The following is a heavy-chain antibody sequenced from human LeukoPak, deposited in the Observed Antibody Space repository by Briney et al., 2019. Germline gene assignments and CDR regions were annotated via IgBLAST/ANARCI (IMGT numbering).Heavy chain of an antibody. V-gene: IGHV3-7*01. CDR2: IKPDGSEK. CDR3: ARGGYSYGHDY. D-gene: IGHD5-18*01. J-gene: IGHJ4*02. Sequence: GGSLRLSCAASGFTFSTYWMSWVRQAPGKGLEWVAKIKPDGSEKYYVDSVKGRFTISRDKAKNSLYLQMNSLRDEDTAVYYCARGGYSYGHDYWGQGTQVTVSS. CDR1: GFTFSTYW.